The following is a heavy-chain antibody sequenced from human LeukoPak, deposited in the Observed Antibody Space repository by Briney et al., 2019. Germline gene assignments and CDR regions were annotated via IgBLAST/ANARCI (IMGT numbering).Heavy chain of an antibody. V-gene: IGHV3-23*01. Sequence: GGSLRLSCAASGFTFSSYAMNWVRQAPGKGLEWVSGISGSSGSTYYADTVKGRFTISRDNSRNTLYLQMNSLRADDTAVYFCAKSRPMAYFFDYWGQGTLVTVSS. CDR3: AKSRPMAYFFDY. D-gene: IGHD5-24*01. J-gene: IGHJ4*02. CDR2: ISGSSGST. CDR1: GFTFSSYA.